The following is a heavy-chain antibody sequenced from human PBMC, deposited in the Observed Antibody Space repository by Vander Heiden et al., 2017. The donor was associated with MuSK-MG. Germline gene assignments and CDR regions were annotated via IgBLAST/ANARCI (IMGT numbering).Heavy chain of an antibody. CDR2: ISSSSSYI. V-gene: IGHV3-21*03. CDR3: ARANYYDSSGYYH. Sequence: EVQLVESGGGLVKPGGSLRLSCAASGFTFSSYSMNWVRQAPGKGLEWVSSISSSSSYIYYADAVKGRFTISRDNAKNSLYLQMNSMRAEDTAVYYCARANYYDSSGYYHWGQGTLVTVSS. J-gene: IGHJ5*02. D-gene: IGHD3-22*01. CDR1: GFTFSSYS.